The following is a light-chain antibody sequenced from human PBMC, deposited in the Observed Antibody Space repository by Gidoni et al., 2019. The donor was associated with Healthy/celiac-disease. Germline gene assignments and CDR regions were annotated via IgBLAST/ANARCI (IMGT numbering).Light chain of an antibody. J-gene: IGKJ3*01. CDR2: AAY. CDR1: QGISSY. Sequence: DIQLTQSPSFLSASVGDRVTITCRASQGISSYLAWYQQKPGQDPKLLLYAAYTLQGGVPSRFSGSGSGTEFTLTISSLQPEDFATYSCQQLSSSPLTFXPXTKVDIK. V-gene: IGKV1-9*01. CDR3: QQLSSSPLT.